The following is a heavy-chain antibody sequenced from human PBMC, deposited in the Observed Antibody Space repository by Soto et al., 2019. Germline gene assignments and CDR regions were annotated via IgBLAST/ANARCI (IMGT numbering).Heavy chain of an antibody. J-gene: IGHJ4*02. D-gene: IGHD2-2*01. Sequence: ASVKVSCKASGYTFTGYYMHWVRQAPGQGLEWMGWINPNSGGTNYAQKFQGWVTMTRDTSISTAYMELSRLRSDDTAVYYCAREDCSSTSGTGELDYGAQGSAVTVSS. CDR3: AREDCSSTSGTGELDY. CDR1: GYTFTGYY. V-gene: IGHV1-2*04. CDR2: INPNSGGT.